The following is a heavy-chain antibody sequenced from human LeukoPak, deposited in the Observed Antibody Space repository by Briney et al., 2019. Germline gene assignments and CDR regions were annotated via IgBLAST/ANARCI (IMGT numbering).Heavy chain of an antibody. CDR1: GFTFSDYY. V-gene: IGHV3-11*01. J-gene: IGHJ4*02. CDR2: ISSSGSTI. CDR3: ARDPTYYYGSGSYYIDY. Sequence: GGSLRLSCAASGFTFSDYYMSWIRQAPGKGLEWVSYISSSGSTIYYADSVKGRSTIYRDNAKNSLYLQMNSLRAEDTAVYYCARDPTYYYGSGSYYIDYWGQGTLVTVSS. D-gene: IGHD3-10*01.